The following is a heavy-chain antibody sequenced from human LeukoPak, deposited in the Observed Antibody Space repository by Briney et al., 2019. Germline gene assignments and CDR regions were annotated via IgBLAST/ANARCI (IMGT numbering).Heavy chain of an antibody. J-gene: IGHJ4*02. D-gene: IGHD3-16*01. CDR1: GGSFSGYY. CDR3: ARGGGSY. V-gene: IGHV4-34*01. CDR2: INHSGST. Sequence: ASETLSLTCAVYGGSFSGYYWSWIRQPPGKGLEWIREINHSGSTNYNPSLKSRVTISVDTSKNQFSLKLSSVTAADTAVYYCARGGGSYWGQGTLVTVSS.